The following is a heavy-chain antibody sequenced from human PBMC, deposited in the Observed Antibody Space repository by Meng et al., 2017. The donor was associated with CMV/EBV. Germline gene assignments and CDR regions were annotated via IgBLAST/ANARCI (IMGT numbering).Heavy chain of an antibody. Sequence: SVKVSCKASGGTFSSYTISWVRQAPGQGLEWMGRIIPILGIANYAQKFQGRVTITAEKSTSTAYMELSSLRSGDTAVYYCASGGDITFGVVIMSHYYYYGMDVWGQGTTVTVSS. J-gene: IGHJ6*02. CDR3: ASGGDITFGVVIMSHYYYYGMDV. CDR1: GGTFSSYT. D-gene: IGHD3-3*01. CDR2: IIPILGIA. V-gene: IGHV1-69*02.